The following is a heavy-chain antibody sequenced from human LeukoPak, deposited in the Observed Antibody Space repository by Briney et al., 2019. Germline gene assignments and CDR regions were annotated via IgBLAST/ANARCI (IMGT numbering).Heavy chain of an antibody. V-gene: IGHV3-23*01. CDR2: ISGSGGST. CDR3: ANFDSSSWYWLGSAPDKVY. CDR1: GFTFSNYA. Sequence: PGGSLRLSCAASGFTFSNYAMSWVRQAPGKGLEWVSTISGSGGSTYYADSVKGRFTISRDNSKNTLYLQMNSLRAEDTAVYYCANFDSSSWYWLGSAPDKVYWGQGTLVTVSS. J-gene: IGHJ4*02. D-gene: IGHD6-13*01.